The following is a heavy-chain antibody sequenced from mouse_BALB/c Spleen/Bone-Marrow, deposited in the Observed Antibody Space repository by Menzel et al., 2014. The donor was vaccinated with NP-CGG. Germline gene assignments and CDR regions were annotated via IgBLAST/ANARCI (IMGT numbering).Heavy chain of an antibody. CDR2: IDPANGNT. D-gene: IGHD2-14*01. CDR1: GFNIKDTY. V-gene: IGHV14-3*02. Sequence: EVQLQQSGAELVKPGASVKLSCTASGFNIKDTYMHWVKQRPEQGLEWIGRIDPANGNTKCDPKFQGKATITADTSSNTAYLQLSSLTSEDTAVYYCARGTPYAMDYWGQGTSVTVSS. J-gene: IGHJ4*01. CDR3: ARGTPYAMDY.